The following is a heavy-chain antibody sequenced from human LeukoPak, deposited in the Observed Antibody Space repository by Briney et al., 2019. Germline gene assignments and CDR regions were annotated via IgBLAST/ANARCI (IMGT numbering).Heavy chain of an antibody. J-gene: IGHJ4*02. CDR1: GDSISSGGYY. V-gene: IGHV4-31*03. D-gene: IGHD3-22*01. Sequence: KASESLSLTCTVSGDSISSGGYYWRWIRQHPGKGLEWIGYIYYSGSTYYNPSLKSRVTMSVDTSNNQFSLNLSSVTAADTAVYYCAGRHDRSGHLYWGQGTLAIVSS. CDR3: AGRHDRSGHLY. CDR2: IYYSGST.